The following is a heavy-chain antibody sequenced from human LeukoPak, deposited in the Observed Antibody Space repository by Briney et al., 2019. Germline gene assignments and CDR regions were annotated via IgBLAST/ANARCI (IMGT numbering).Heavy chain of an antibody. D-gene: IGHD3/OR15-3a*01. CDR1: GGSISSSSYY. CDR2: LYYSGST. Sequence: PSETLSLTCTVSGGSISSSSYYWGWIRQPPGKGLEWIGSLYYSGSTYYNPSLKSRVTISVDTSRNQFSLRLSSVSAADTAVYYCARLWTSRSFYFDYWGQGTLVTVSS. CDR3: ARLWTSRSFYFDY. V-gene: IGHV4-39*01. J-gene: IGHJ4*02.